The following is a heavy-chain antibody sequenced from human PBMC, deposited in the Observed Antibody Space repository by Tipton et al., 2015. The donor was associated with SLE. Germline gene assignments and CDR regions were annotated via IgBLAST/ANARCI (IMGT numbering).Heavy chain of an antibody. CDR3: ASLAGTYSSYFRDY. CDR2: MHHTGAT. D-gene: IGHD1-26*01. Sequence: TLSLTCTVSGGSISNYYWGWIRQPPGKGLEWIGSMHHTGATYSSPSLKSRVTLSLDKSQNQFSLKLTSVTAADTAVYYCASLAGTYSSYFRDYWGRGALVSVSS. J-gene: IGHJ4*02. CDR1: GGSISNYY. V-gene: IGHV4-38-2*02.